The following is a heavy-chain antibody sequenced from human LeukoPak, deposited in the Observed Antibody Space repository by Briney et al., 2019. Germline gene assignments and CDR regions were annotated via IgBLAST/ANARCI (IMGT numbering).Heavy chain of an antibody. CDR1: GFTFNNYN. CDR2: ITSSGTYI. Sequence: KSGGSLRLSCAASGFTFNNYNMNWVRQAPGKALEWVSSITSSGTYIFYADSVKGRFTISRDNAKNSLYLQMNSLGPEDTAVYYCAREGEYDNLNAFDIWGQGTMVTVSS. CDR3: AREGEYDNLNAFDI. J-gene: IGHJ3*02. D-gene: IGHD2/OR15-2a*01. V-gene: IGHV3-21*01.